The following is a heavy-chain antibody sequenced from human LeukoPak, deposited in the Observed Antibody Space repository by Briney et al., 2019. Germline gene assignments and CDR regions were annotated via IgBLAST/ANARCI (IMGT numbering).Heavy chain of an antibody. D-gene: IGHD6-6*01. CDR3: ARGVRGIAARRNNWFDP. CDR2: INHSGST. V-gene: IGHV4-34*01. J-gene: IGHJ5*02. Sequence: ASETLSLTCAVYGGSFSGYYWSWIRQPPGKGLEWSGEINHSGSTNYNPSLKSRVTISVDTSKNQFSLKLSSVTAADTAVYYCARGVRGIAARRNNWFDPWGQGTLVTVSS. CDR1: GGSFSGYY.